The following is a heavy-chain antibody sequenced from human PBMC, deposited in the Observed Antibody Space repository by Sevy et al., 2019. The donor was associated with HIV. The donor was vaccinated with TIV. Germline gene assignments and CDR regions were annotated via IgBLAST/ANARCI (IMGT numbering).Heavy chain of an antibody. V-gene: IGHV4-59*01. CDR2: IYYSGST. D-gene: IGHD3-3*01. CDR1: GGSISSYY. J-gene: IGHJ6*03. CDR3: ARGGSTYYDFWSGYSHYYYYMDV. Sequence: SETLSLTCTVSGGSISSYYWSWIRQPPGKGLEWIGYIYYSGSTNYNPSLKSRVTISVATSKNQFSLKLSSVTAADTAVYYCARGGSTYYDFWSGYSHYYYYMDVWGKGTTVTVSS.